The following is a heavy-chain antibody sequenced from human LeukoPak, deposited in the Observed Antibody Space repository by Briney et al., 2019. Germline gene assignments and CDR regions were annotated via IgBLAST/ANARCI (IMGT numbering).Heavy chain of an antibody. V-gene: IGHV1-69*06. J-gene: IGHJ4*02. Sequence: SVKASCKASGGTFSSYAISWVRQAPGQGLEWMGGIIPIFGTANYAQKFQGRVTITADKSTSTAYMELSSLRSEDTAVYYCARDLGYCSSTSCPGGFDYWGQGTLVTVSS. D-gene: IGHD2-2*01. CDR2: IIPIFGTA. CDR3: ARDLGYCSSTSCPGGFDY. CDR1: GGTFSSYA.